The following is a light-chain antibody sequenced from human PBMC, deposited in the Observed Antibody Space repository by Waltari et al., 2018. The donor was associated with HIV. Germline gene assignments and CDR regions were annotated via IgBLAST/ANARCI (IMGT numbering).Light chain of an antibody. Sequence: LGERATINCRSSQSIFYTSTNKTYFAWYQLKPGQTPKLLIYLASSRESGVPDRFTGSGSGTAFTLTITSLQAEDVAVYYCQQYYATPLTFGGGTKVEIK. CDR3: QQYYATPLT. V-gene: IGKV4-1*01. CDR1: QSIFYTSTNKTY. J-gene: IGKJ4*01. CDR2: LAS.